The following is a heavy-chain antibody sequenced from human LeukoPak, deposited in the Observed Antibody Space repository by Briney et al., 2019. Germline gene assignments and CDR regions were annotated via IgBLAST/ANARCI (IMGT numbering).Heavy chain of an antibody. V-gene: IGHV4-34*01. J-gene: IGHJ6*02. Sequence: PSETLSLTCAVYGGSFSGYCWSWIRQPPGKGLEWIGEINHSGSTNYNPFLKSRVTISVDTSKNQFSLKLSSVTAADTAVYYCARVEYSSSLGYYGMDVWGQGTTVTVSS. CDR2: INHSGST. CDR3: ARVEYSSSLGYYGMDV. CDR1: GGSFSGYC. D-gene: IGHD6-6*01.